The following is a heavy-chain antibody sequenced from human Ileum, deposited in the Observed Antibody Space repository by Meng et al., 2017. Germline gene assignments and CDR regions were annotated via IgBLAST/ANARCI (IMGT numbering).Heavy chain of an antibody. CDR1: GASISSYY. J-gene: IGHJ4*02. CDR2: IHYSGST. Sequence: QVQLQESGPGLAKPSETLSLTCTVSGASISSYYWTWIRQPPGKGLDWIGYIHYSGSTNYNPSLKSRVTISVDTSKKQFSLRLTSVTAADTAVYYCASARYDNWGQGTLVTVSS. V-gene: IGHV4-59*12. CDR3: ASARYDN.